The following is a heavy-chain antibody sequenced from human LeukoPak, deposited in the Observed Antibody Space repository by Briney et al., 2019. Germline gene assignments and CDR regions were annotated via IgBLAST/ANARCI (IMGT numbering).Heavy chain of an antibody. Sequence: SETLSLTCTVSGGSISSSSYYWGWIRQPPGKGLEWIGSIYYSGSTYYNPSLKSRVTISVDTPKNQLSLKLSSVTAADTAVYYCARQTYYYGSGRFYNAGNWFDPWGQGTLVTVSS. V-gene: IGHV4-39*01. CDR2: IYYSGST. D-gene: IGHD3-10*01. CDR3: ARQTYYYGSGRFYNAGNWFDP. J-gene: IGHJ5*02. CDR1: GGSISSSSYY.